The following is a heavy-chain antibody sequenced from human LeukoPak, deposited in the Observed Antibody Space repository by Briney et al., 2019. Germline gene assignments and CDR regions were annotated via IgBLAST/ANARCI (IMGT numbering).Heavy chain of an antibody. CDR3: ARVEGSYGPGYYFDY. D-gene: IGHD5-18*01. CDR2: IRYDGSNK. CDR1: GFTFSSYG. J-gene: IGHJ4*02. Sequence: AGGSLRLSCAASGFTFSSYGMHWVRQAPGKGLEWVAFIRYDGSNKYYADSVKGRFTISRDNSKNTLYLQMNSLRAEDTAVYYCARVEGSYGPGYYFDYWGQGTLVTVSS. V-gene: IGHV3-30*02.